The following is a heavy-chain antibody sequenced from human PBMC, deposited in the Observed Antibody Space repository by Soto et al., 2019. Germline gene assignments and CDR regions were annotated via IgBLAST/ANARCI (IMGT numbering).Heavy chain of an antibody. V-gene: IGHV3-48*02. J-gene: IGHJ6*02. CDR3: ARLYYDYV. D-gene: IGHD3-3*01. Sequence: GGSLRLSSEDSGFTFGSYSMNWVRQAAGKGLEWIAYISYDSDTIQYADSVKGRFTISRDNAKNSLYLQMNSLRDKDTAVYYCARLYYDYVWGQGTTVTVSS. CDR2: ISYDSDTI. CDR1: GFTFGSYS.